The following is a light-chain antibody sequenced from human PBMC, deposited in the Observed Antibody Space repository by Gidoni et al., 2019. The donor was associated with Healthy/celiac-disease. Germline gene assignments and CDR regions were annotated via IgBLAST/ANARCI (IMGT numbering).Light chain of an antibody. CDR1: SSDVGGSNY. CDR2: EVS. CDR3: SSYAGSNNVV. V-gene: IGLV2-8*01. J-gene: IGLJ2*01. Sequence: QSALTQPPSASGSPEQSVTISCTGTSSDVGGSNYVSWYQQHPGKAPQLMIYEVSKRPSGVPNRFSGSKSGNTASLTVSGIQAEDEADYYCSSYAGSNNVVFGGGTKLTVL.